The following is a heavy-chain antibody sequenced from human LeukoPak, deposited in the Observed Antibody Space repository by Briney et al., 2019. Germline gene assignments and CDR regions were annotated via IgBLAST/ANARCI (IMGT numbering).Heavy chain of an antibody. Sequence: GGSLRLSCAASGFIFSDAWMNWVRQAPGKGLEWVGRIKSKTEGGTTDYAAPVKGRFTISRDDSQNTVDLQISSLTAEDTAMYFCTTTYIVASTRKFGDYWGQGTLVVVSS. V-gene: IGHV3-15*01. CDR3: TTTYIVASTRKFGDY. J-gene: IGHJ4*02. CDR2: IKSKTEGGTT. D-gene: IGHD5-12*01. CDR1: GFIFSDAW.